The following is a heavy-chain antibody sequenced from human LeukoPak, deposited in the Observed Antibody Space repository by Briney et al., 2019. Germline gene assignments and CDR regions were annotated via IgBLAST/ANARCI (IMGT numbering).Heavy chain of an antibody. Sequence: GGSLRLSCAASGFTVSSNYMSWVRQAPGEGLEWVSVIYSGGSTYYADSVKGRFTISRDNSKNTLYLQMNSLRAEDTAVYYCARDNYYGSGSYYIPSYYYYGMDVWGQGTTVTVSS. CDR1: GFTVSSNY. D-gene: IGHD3-10*01. CDR3: ARDNYYGSGSYYIPSYYYYGMDV. J-gene: IGHJ6*02. CDR2: IYSGGST. V-gene: IGHV3-66*02.